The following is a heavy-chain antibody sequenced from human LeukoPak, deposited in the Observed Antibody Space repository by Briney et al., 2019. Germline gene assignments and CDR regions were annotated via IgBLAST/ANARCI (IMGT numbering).Heavy chain of an antibody. CDR2: INPNSGGT. D-gene: IGHD3-3*01. CDR3: ARGRKGYDFWSGYY. J-gene: IGHJ4*02. Sequence: ASVKVSCKASGYTFTGYYMHWVRQAPGQGLEWMGWINPNSGGTNYAQKLQGRVTMTRDTPISTAYMELSRLRSDDTAVYYCARGRKGYDFWSGYYWGQGTLVTVSS. CDR1: GYTFTGYY. V-gene: IGHV1-2*02.